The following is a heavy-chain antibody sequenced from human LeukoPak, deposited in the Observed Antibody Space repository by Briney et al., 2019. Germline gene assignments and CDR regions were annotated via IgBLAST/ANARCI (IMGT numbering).Heavy chain of an antibody. CDR3: AKELGYCTSTSCPFDY. CDR2: ISYDGSNK. J-gene: IGHJ4*02. D-gene: IGHD2-2*01. CDR1: GFTFSGYG. V-gene: IGHV3-30*18. Sequence: GRSLRLSCAASGFTFSGYGMHWVRQAPGKGLEWVAVISYDGSNKYHADSVKGRFTISRDNSKNTLYLQMNSLRANDTSVYYFAKELGYCTSTSCPFDYWGQGTLVTVSS.